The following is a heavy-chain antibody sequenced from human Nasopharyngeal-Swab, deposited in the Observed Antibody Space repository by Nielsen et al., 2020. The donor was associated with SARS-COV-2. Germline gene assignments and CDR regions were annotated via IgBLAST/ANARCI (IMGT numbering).Heavy chain of an antibody. CDR1: GFTFSSYG. D-gene: IGHD6-6*01. CDR3: ARDQDSSSYFDY. V-gene: IGHV3-30*03. Sequence: GGSLRLSCAASGFTFSSYGMHWVRQAPGKGLEWVAVISYDGSNKYYADSVEGRFTISRDNSKNTLYLQMNSLRAEDTAVYYCARDQDSSSYFDYWGQGTLVTVSS. CDR2: ISYDGSNK. J-gene: IGHJ4*02.